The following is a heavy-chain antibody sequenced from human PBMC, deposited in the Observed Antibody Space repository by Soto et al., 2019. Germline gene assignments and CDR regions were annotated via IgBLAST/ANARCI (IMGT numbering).Heavy chain of an antibody. D-gene: IGHD4-17*01. CDR1: GYTFTSYG. J-gene: IGHJ4*02. V-gene: IGHV1-18*01. CDR2: ISAYNGNT. Sequence: ASVKVSCKASGYTFTSYGISWVRQAPGQGLEWMGWISAYNGNTNYAQKLQGRVTMTTDTSTSTAYMELRSLSSDDTALYYFARGPFEYGAQASTFYWGQGTLVTVSS. CDR3: ARGPFEYGAQASTFY.